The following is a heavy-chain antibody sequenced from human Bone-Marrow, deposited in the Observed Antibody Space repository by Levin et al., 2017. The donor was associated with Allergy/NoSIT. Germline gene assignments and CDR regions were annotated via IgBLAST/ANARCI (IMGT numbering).Heavy chain of an antibody. Sequence: SETLSLTCTVSGVSIRSYHWSWIRQPPGKGLEWIAYMYYSGSSNYNPSLQSRCTISVDTSKNQFSLKLTSVTAADTAIYFCARHVWGNNDAFEIWGQGTMVTVSS. CDR1: GVSIRSYH. D-gene: IGHD3-16*01. J-gene: IGHJ3*02. V-gene: IGHV4-59*08. CDR3: ARHVWGNNDAFEI. CDR2: MYYSGSS.